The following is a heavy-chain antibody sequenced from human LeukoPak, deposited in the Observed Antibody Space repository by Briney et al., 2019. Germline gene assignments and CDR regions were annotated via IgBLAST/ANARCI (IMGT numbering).Heavy chain of an antibody. D-gene: IGHD6-13*01. J-gene: IGHJ4*02. CDR3: ARGGGSSSWSYYFDY. CDR1: GFTFSSYS. V-gene: IGHV3-21*01. CDR2: ISSSSSYI. Sequence: GGSLRLSCAASGFTFSSYSMNWVRQAPGKGLEWVSSISSSSSYIYYADSVKDRFTISRDNAKNSLYLQMNSLRAEDTAVYYCARGGGSSSWSYYFDYWGQGTLVTVSS.